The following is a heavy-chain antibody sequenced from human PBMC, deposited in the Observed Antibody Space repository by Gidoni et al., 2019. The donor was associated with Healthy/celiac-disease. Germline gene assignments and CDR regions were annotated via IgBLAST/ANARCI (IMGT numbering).Heavy chain of an antibody. V-gene: IGHV4-34*01. D-gene: IGHD6-6*01. CDR3: AALSSSSGFNWFDP. Sequence: QVQLQQWGAGLLKPSATLSLTCAVYGGSFSGYYWSWIRQPPGKGLEWIGEINHSGSTNYNPSLKSRVTISVDTSKNQFSLKLSSVTAADTAVYYCAALSSSSGFNWFDPWGQGTLVTVSS. J-gene: IGHJ5*02. CDR1: GGSFSGYY. CDR2: INHSGST.